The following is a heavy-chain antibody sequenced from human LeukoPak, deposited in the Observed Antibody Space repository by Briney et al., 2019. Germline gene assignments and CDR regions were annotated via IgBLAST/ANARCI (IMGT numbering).Heavy chain of an antibody. D-gene: IGHD3-22*01. Sequence: PGGSLRLSCAASGFTFSSYSMNWVRQAPGKGLEWVSSISSSSSYIYYADSVKGRFTISRDNAKNSLYLQMNSLRAEDTAVYYCARGHYYYYDSSGYYNFDYWGQGTLVTVSS. J-gene: IGHJ4*02. CDR3: ARGHYYYYDSSGYYNFDY. CDR2: ISSSSSYI. CDR1: GFTFSSYS. V-gene: IGHV3-21*01.